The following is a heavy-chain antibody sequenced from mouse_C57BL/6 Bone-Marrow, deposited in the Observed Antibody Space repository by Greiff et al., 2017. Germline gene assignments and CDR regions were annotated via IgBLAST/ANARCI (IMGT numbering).Heavy chain of an antibody. Sequence: QVQLQQPGAELVKPGASVKMSCKASGYTFTSYWITWVKQRPGQGLEWIGDIYPTSGRTNYNEKFKGKAKLTVDTSSNTDYMQISSLTSEDSAVFYYARAGPQGRGFDYWGEETTLTVSS. CDR1: GYTFTSYW. J-gene: IGHJ2*01. CDR2: IYPTSGRT. CDR3: ARAGPQGRGFDY. D-gene: IGHD3-1*01. V-gene: IGHV1-55*01.